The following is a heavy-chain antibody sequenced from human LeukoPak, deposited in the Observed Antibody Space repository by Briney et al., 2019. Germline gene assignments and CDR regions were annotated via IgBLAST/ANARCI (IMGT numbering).Heavy chain of an antibody. V-gene: IGHV3-21*01. J-gene: IGHJ4*02. D-gene: IGHD3-3*01. Sequence: GGSLRLSCAVSGFTFSSYSMNWVRQAPGKGLEWVSSISSSSSYIYYADSVKGRFAIPRHNAKNSLYLQMNSLRAEDTAVYYCARTPYYDLWSGYYLDYWGQGTLVTVSS. CDR1: GFTFSSYS. CDR3: ARTPYYDLWSGYYLDY. CDR2: ISSSSSYI.